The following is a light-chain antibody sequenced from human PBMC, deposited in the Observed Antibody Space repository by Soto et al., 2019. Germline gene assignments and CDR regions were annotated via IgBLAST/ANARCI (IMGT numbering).Light chain of an antibody. V-gene: IGLV2-14*03. CDR1: SSDVGGYNY. CDR2: DVS. J-gene: IGLJ1*01. Sequence: QSVLTKPASVSGSPGQSITISCTGTSSDVGGYNYVSWYQHHPGKAPKLLIYDVSNRPSGTSNRFSGSKSDNTASLTISGLQPEDEADYYCSSYTTSNTRQIVFGTGTKVTVL. CDR3: SSYTTSNTRQIV.